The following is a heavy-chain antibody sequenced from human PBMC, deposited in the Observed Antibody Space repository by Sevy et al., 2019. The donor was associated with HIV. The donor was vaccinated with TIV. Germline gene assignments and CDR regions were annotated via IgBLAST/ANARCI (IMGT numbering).Heavy chain of an antibody. CDR1: GFSLSTSGVG. CDR2: IYWDDDK. Sequence: SGPTLVNPTQTLTLTCTFSGFSLSTSGVGVGWIRQPPGKALEWLALIYWDDDKRYSPSLKSRLTITKDTSKNQVVLTMTSMDPVDTATYYCAHYPHDIVYYYDSSGYWEDAFDIWGQGTMVTVSS. J-gene: IGHJ3*02. CDR3: AHYPHDIVYYYDSSGYWEDAFDI. V-gene: IGHV2-5*02. D-gene: IGHD3-22*01.